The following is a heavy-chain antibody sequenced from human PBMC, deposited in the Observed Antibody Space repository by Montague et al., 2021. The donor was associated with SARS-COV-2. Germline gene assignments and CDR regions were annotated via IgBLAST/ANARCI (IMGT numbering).Heavy chain of an antibody. CDR3: ARGGTYYDFWSGYQNYYYGMDA. J-gene: IGHJ6*02. CDR2: ISSSGSTI. V-gene: IGHV3-48*03. D-gene: IGHD3-3*01. CDR1: GFTFSSYE. Sequence: SLRLSCAASGFTFSSYEMNWVRQAPGKGPEWVSYISSSGSTIYYADSVKGRFTISRDNAKNSLYLQMNSLRAEDTAVYYCARGGTYYDFWSGYQNYYYGMDAWGQGTTVTVSS.